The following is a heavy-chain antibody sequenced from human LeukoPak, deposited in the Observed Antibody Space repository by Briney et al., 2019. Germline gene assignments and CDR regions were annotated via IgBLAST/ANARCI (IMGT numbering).Heavy chain of an antibody. CDR3: AKGPTYDSLPYYFDY. CDR1: GFTFSYYA. Sequence: GSLRLSCSASGFTFSYYAMHWVRQAAGKGLEFVSGISSNGGSTYYADSLKGRFTVSRDNSNNTLYLQMSSLRAEDTAIYYCAKGPTYDSLPYYFDYWGQGTLVTVSS. J-gene: IGHJ4*02. V-gene: IGHV3-64D*09. D-gene: IGHD3-22*01. CDR2: ISSNGGST.